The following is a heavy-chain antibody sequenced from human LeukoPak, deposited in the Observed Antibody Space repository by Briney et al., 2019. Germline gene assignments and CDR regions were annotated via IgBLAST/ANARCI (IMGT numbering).Heavy chain of an antibody. Sequence: SETLSLTCAVYGGSFSGYYWSWIRQPPGKGLEWIGEINHSGSTNYNPSLKSRVTISVDTSKNQFSLKLSSVTAADTAVYYCARFDRWLPIRGQGTMVTVSS. CDR3: ARFDRWLPI. CDR2: INHSGST. J-gene: IGHJ3*02. CDR1: GGSFSGYY. V-gene: IGHV4-34*01. D-gene: IGHD5-12*01.